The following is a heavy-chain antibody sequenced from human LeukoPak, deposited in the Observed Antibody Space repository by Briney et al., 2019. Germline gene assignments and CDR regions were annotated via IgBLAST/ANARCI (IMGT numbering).Heavy chain of an antibody. D-gene: IGHD2-2*01. Sequence: TGGSLRLSCAASGFTFSDYYMRWIRQAPGKGLEWDSYISSSVSTIYYADSVKGRFTISRDNAKNSLYLQMNSLRAEDTAVYYCARSRYCSSTSCRQYSSSWLDYWGQGTLVTVSS. CDR3: ARSRYCSSTSCRQYSSSWLDY. CDR2: ISSSVSTI. CDR1: GFTFSDYY. V-gene: IGHV3-11*01. J-gene: IGHJ4*02.